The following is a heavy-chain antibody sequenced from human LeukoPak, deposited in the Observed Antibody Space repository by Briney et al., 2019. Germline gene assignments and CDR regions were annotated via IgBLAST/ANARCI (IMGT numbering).Heavy chain of an antibody. CDR1: GGTFSSYA. D-gene: IGHD1-26*01. CDR2: MNPNSGNT. Sequence: ASVKVSRKASGGTFSSYAISWVRQAPGQGLEWMGWMNPNSGNTGYAQKFQGRVTMTRNTSISTAYMELSSLRSEDTAVYYCARASGSYFDYWGQGTLVTVSS. V-gene: IGHV1-8*02. CDR3: ARASGSYFDY. J-gene: IGHJ4*02.